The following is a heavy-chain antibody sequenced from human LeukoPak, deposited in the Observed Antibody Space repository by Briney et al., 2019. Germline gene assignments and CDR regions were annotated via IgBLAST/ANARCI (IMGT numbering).Heavy chain of an antibody. CDR1: GYTFTSYG. Sequence: ASVKVSCKASGYTFTSYGISWVRQAPGQGLEWMGWISAYNGNTNYAQKLQGRVTMTTDTSTSTAYMELRSLRSDDTAVYYCARRNYYGSGNPPYYYMDVWGKGTTVTVSS. CDR3: ARRNYYGSGNPPYYYMDV. J-gene: IGHJ6*03. V-gene: IGHV1-18*01. D-gene: IGHD3-10*01. CDR2: ISAYNGNT.